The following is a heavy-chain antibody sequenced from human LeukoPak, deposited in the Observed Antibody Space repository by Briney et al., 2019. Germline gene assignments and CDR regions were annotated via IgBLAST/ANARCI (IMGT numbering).Heavy chain of an antibody. CDR3: ARGPHLDDFWSGYLEKTLGY. CDR2: ISSSSSTI. J-gene: IGHJ4*02. D-gene: IGHD3-3*01. CDR1: GFTFSSYS. Sequence: GGSLRLSCAASGFTFSSYSMNWVRQAPGKGLEWVSYISSSSSTIYYADSVKGRFTISRDNAKNSLYLQMNSLRAEDTAVYYCARGPHLDDFWSGYLEKTLGYWGQGTLVTVSS. V-gene: IGHV3-48*01.